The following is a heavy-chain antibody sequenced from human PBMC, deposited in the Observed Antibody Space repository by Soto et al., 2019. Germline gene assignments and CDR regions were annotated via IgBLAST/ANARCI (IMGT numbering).Heavy chain of an antibody. J-gene: IGHJ4*02. CDR2: INSDGSSI. CDR1: GFTFSTW. CDR3: TRGASGYGNFDD. Sequence: EVQLVESGGGLVQPGGSLRLSCVASGFTFSTWMHWVRQAPGKGLVWVSRINSDGSSITYADSVKGRFIISRDNAKNTLYLQVSSLTAEDTAVYYCTRGASGYGNFDDWGQGVLVTVSS. V-gene: IGHV3-74*01. D-gene: IGHD3-22*01.